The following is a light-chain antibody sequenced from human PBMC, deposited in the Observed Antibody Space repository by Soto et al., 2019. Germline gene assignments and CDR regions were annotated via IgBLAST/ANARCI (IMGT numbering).Light chain of an antibody. V-gene: IGKV1-5*01. J-gene: IGKJ1*01. CDR3: QQYDTSSAT. Sequence: DIQMTQSPSTLSSSVGDRVTITCRASQGIGVWLAWYQQKPGRAPKLLIYDASILQGGGPSRFSGNGSGTEFTLTISSLQPDDFATYYCQQYDTSSATFGQVTKVEIK. CDR2: DAS. CDR1: QGIGVW.